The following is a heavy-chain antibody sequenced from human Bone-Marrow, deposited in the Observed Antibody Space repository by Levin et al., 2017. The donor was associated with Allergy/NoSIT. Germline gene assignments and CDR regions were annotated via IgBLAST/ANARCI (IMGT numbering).Heavy chain of an antibody. CDR1: GFTFRSYS. CDR3: AKAAYFDSNGAFPDV. J-gene: IGHJ4*02. CDR2: SRHKGYSFST. D-gene: IGHD3-22*01. V-gene: IGHV3-72*01. Sequence: PGGSLRLSCAASGFTFRSYSLTWVRQAPGKGLEWIGRSRHKGYSFSTEYAASVRGRFTISRDESKNSLILQMNGLKTEDTAVYYCAKAAYFDSNGAFPDVWGQGTLVTVSS.